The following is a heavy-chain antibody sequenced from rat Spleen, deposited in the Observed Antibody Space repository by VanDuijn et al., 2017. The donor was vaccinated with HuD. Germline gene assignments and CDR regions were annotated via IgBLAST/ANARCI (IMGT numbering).Heavy chain of an antibody. CDR2: ISTGGGNT. D-gene: IGHD4-3*01. V-gene: IGHV5S13*01. J-gene: IGHJ2*01. CDR3: ARRGIIRGTEYFDY. CDR1: GFTFSNYD. Sequence: EVQLVESGGGLVQPGRSLKLSCAASGFTFSNYDMAWVRQAPTKGLEWIASISTGGGNTYYRDSVKGRFTISRDNAKNTQYLQMDSLRSEDTATYYCARRGIIRGTEYFDYWGQGVMVTVSS.